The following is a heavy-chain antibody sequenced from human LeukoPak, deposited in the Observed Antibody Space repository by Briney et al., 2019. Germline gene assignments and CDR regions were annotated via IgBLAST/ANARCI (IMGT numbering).Heavy chain of an antibody. V-gene: IGHV3-7*01. D-gene: IGHD6-6*01. J-gene: IGHJ4*02. CDR3: ARESFAARWD. Sequence: GGSLRLSCAASGFSFNNYPMSWVRQAPGKGLEWVANIKQDGSQKSYVDSVKGRFTISRDNANNLLYLQMNSLRAEDTAVYYCARESFAARWDWGQGTLVTVSS. CDR1: GFSFNNYP. CDR2: IKQDGSQK.